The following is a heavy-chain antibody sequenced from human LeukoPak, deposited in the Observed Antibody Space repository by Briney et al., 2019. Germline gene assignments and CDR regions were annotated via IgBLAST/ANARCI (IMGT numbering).Heavy chain of an antibody. CDR2: INPSGGST. D-gene: IGHD3-9*01. Sequence: ASVKVSCKASGYTFTSYYMHWVRQAPGQGLEWMRIINPSGGSTSYAQKFQGRVTMTRDTSTSTVYMELSSLRSEDTAVYYCARGYYDILTGYYDAGYYFDYWGQGTLVTVSS. CDR3: ARGYYDILTGYYDAGYYFDY. CDR1: GYTFTSYY. V-gene: IGHV1-46*01. J-gene: IGHJ4*02.